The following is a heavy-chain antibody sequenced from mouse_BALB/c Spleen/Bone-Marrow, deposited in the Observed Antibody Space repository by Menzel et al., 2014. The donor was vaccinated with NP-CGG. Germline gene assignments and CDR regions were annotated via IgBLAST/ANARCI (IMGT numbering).Heavy chain of an antibody. V-gene: IGHV1-7*01. Sequence: QVQLQQSGAELAKPGASLKMSCKASGYTFXSYWMHWVKQRPRQGLEWIGYINPSTDYTEYNQKFKDKATLTADKSSSTAFMQLSSLTSEDSAVYYCARRAYGGSYGFAYWGQGTLVTVSA. CDR2: INPSTDYT. CDR1: GYTFXSYW. CDR3: ARRAYGGSYGFAY. J-gene: IGHJ3*01. D-gene: IGHD1-1*01.